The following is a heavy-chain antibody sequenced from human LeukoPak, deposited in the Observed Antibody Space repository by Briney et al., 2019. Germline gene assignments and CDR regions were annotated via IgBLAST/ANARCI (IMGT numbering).Heavy chain of an antibody. Sequence: GGSLRLSCAASGFTFSSYAMHWVRQAPGKGLEYVSAISSNGGSTYCANSVKGRFTISRDNSKNTLYLQMGSLRAEDMAVYYCARDSQYCSSTSCLRGDFDYWGQGTLVTVSS. CDR2: ISSNGGST. J-gene: IGHJ4*02. CDR3: ARDSQYCSSTSCLRGDFDY. V-gene: IGHV3-64*01. D-gene: IGHD2-2*01. CDR1: GFTFSSYA.